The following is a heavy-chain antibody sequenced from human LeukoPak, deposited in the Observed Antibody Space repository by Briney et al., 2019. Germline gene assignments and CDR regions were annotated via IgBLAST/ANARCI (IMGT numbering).Heavy chain of an antibody. CDR3: ARDGYYDILTGYPKYYFDY. CDR1: GYTFTRYY. CDR2: INPSGGST. Sequence: ASVNVSCKASGYTFTRYYTHWVRQAPGQGLEWMGIINPSGGSTSYAQKFQGRVTMTRDTSTSTVYMELSSLRSEDTAVYYCARDGYYDILTGYPKYYFDYWGQGTLVTVSS. V-gene: IGHV1-46*01. D-gene: IGHD3-9*01. J-gene: IGHJ4*02.